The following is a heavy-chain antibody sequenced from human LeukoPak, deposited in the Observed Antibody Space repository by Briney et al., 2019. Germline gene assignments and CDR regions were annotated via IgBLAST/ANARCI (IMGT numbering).Heavy chain of an antibody. CDR2: IGGSGSSA. Sequence: GGSLRLACAASGFXFSSYAMXWXXXAPGXGLEWVSAIGGSGSSAYQADSVKGRFTISRDNSKNTLYLQMNSLRAEDTAVYYCAKDWSGSDYFDYWGQGTLVTVSS. J-gene: IGHJ4*02. CDR3: AKDWSGSDYFDY. CDR1: GFXFSSYA. V-gene: IGHV3-23*01. D-gene: IGHD1-14*01.